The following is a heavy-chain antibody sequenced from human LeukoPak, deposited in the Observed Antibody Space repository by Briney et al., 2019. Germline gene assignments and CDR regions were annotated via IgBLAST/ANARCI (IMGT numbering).Heavy chain of an antibody. V-gene: IGHV3-30*18. CDR3: AKDREKWLQWDYFDY. CDR1: GFTFSSYG. D-gene: IGHD5-24*01. J-gene: IGHJ4*02. Sequence: GGSLRLSCAASGFTFSSYGMHWVRQAPGKGLEWVAVISYDGSNKYYADSVEGRFTISRDNSKNTLYLQMNSLRAEDTAVYYCAKDREKWLQWDYFDYWGQGTLVTVSS. CDR2: ISYDGSNK.